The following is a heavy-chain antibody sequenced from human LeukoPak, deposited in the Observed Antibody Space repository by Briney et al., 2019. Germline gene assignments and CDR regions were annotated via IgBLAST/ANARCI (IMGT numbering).Heavy chain of an antibody. CDR3: ARDLAIGDSYFDY. CDR2: IIPILGIA. CDR1: GGTFSSYA. D-gene: IGHD4-17*01. J-gene: IGHJ4*02. Sequence: SVKVSCKSSGGTFSSYAISWVRQAPGQGLEWMGRIIPILGIANYAQKFQGGVTITADKSTSTAYMELSSLRSEDTAVYYCARDLAIGDSYFDYWGQGTLVTVSS. V-gene: IGHV1-69*04.